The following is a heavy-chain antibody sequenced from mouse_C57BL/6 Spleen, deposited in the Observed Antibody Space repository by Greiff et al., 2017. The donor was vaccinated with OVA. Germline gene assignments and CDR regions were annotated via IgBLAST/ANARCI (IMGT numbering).Heavy chain of an antibody. D-gene: IGHD2-4*01. CDR2: INPGSGGT. J-gene: IGHJ3*01. Sequence: VMLVESGAELVRPGTSVKVSCKASGYAFTNYLIEWVKQRPGQGLEWIGVINPGSGGTNYNEKFKGKATLTADKSSSTAYMQLSSLTSEDSAVYFCAIIYYDYDSAYWGQGTLVTVSA. V-gene: IGHV1-54*01. CDR1: GYAFTNYL. CDR3: AIIYYDYDSAY.